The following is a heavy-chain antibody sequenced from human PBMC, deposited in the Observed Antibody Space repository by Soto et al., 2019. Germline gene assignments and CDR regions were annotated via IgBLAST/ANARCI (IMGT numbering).Heavy chain of an antibody. Sequence: AETLSLTCSFYGGSFSGYYWSWIRQPPGKGLEWIGEINHSGSTNYNPSLKSRVTISVDTSKNQFSLKLSSVTAADTAVYYCARKRRFDYWGQGTLVTVSS. CDR2: INHSGST. CDR3: ARKRRFDY. J-gene: IGHJ4*02. CDR1: GGSFSGYY. V-gene: IGHV4-34*01.